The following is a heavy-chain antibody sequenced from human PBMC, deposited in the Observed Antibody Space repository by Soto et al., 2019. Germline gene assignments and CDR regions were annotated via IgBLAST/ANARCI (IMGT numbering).Heavy chain of an antibody. Sequence: PSETLSLTCTVSGGSINSAGHSWGWVRQSPGKGLEWIGYSYHSGSSYYNPSLKSRVTISVDTSKNQFSLKLSSVTAADTAVYYCARAPSSSYHHYNKLFDYWGQGTLVTVSS. CDR1: GGSINSAGHS. CDR3: ARAPSSSYHHYNKLFDY. J-gene: IGHJ4*02. D-gene: IGHD2-15*01. CDR2: SYHSGSS. V-gene: IGHV4-30-2*06.